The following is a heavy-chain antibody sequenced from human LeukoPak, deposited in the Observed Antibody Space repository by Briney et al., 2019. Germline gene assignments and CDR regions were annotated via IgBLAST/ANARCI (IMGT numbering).Heavy chain of an antibody. J-gene: IGHJ6*02. CDR1: GFTFSSYA. CDR2: ISGSGGST. V-gene: IGHV3-23*01. Sequence: GGSLRLSCAASGFTFSSYAMSWVRQAPGKGLEWVSAISGSGGSTYYADSVKGRFTISRDNSKNTLYLQMNSLRAEDTAVYYCAKVTHDETGYYSYYYYGMDVWGQGTTVTVSS. CDR3: AKVTHDETGYYSYYYYGMDV. D-gene: IGHD3-9*01.